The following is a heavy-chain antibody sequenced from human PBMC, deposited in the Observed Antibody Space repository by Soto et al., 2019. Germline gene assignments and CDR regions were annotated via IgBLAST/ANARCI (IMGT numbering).Heavy chain of an antibody. CDR3: ARDPNYDFWSGYRNKEGTYGMDV. CDR2: ISSGASNM. Sequence: PGGSLRLSCAASGSTFRSSEMNWVRQAPGKGLEWVSYISSGASNMYYADSVKGRFTISRDNAQSSLYLQMNSLRVEDTAVYYCARDPNYDFWSGYRNKEGTYGMDVWGQGTTVTVSS. V-gene: IGHV3-48*03. D-gene: IGHD3-3*01. J-gene: IGHJ6*02. CDR1: GSTFRSSE.